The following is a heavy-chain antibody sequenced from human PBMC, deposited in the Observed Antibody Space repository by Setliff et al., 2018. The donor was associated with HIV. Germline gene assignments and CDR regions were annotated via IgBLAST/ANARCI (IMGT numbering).Heavy chain of an antibody. Sequence: SETLSLTCAVYGGSFSGYYWNWIRQSPGKGLEWIGEITHSGSTNYNPSLKSRVTVSLDTSKIQFSLKLNSVTAADTGVYYCAAFDSGRDVWGQGTLVTVSS. CDR2: ITHSGST. CDR3: AAFDSGRDV. CDR1: GGSFSGYY. J-gene: IGHJ4*02. V-gene: IGHV4-34*01. D-gene: IGHD6-19*01.